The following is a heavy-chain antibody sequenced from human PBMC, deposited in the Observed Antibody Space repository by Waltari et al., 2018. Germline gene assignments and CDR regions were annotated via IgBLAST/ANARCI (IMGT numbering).Heavy chain of an antibody. V-gene: IGHV1-69*02. D-gene: IGHD5-12*01. CDR2: IIPMPGIT. J-gene: IGHJ3*01. CDR1: GGPFSSVG. Sequence: QVQLVQSGPEVKQPGSSVKVSCKSSGGPFSSVGLHWLRQAPGQGLEWMGKIIPMPGITDEEQKFQGRLRITADRSTTTGYMELRSLGTEDTAIYYCARRVSTKGAFEVWGRGTLVTVSP. CDR3: ARRVSTKGAFEV.